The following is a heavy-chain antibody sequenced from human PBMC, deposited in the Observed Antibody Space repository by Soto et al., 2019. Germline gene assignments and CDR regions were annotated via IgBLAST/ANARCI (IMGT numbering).Heavy chain of an antibody. V-gene: IGHV4-31*03. D-gene: IGHD3-10*01. J-gene: IGHJ5*02. Sequence: SETLSLTCTVSGGSISSGGYYWNWIRQHPGKGLEWIGYIYYSGSTYYDPSLKSRVTISVDTSKNQFSLKLSSVTAADTAVYYCAREGVRFPRNWFDPWGQGTPVTVSS. CDR2: IYYSGST. CDR1: GGSISSGGYY. CDR3: AREGVRFPRNWFDP.